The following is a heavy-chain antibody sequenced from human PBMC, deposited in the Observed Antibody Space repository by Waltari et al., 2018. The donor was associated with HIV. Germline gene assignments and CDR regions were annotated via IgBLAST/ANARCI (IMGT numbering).Heavy chain of an antibody. CDR1: GVIVGDIY. CDR2: VNYGSKE. CDR3: GGGDCSNGSCHVSDY. J-gene: IGHJ4*02. D-gene: IGHD2-15*01. Sequence: EVSLAESGGGLVQPGGSLRLSCAASGVIVGDIYMSWVRHPPGEGLGGGAVVNYGSKEFDADAVKGRFTIGRHDSRNTLYLQMNRLRVEDTAVYYGGGGDCSNGSCHVSDYWGQGTLVTVSS. V-gene: IGHV3-66*01.